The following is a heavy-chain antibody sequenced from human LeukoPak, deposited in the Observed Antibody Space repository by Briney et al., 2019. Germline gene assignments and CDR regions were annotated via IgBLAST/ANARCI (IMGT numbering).Heavy chain of an antibody. Sequence: GGSLRLSCAAYGFTFSSYSMNWVRQAPGKGLEWVSSISSSSSYIYYADSVRGRFTISRDNAKNSLYLQMNSLRAEDTAVYYCARDTGDDYVWGSYRYMVYFDYWGQGTLVTVSS. J-gene: IGHJ4*02. CDR1: GFTFSSYS. V-gene: IGHV3-21*03. D-gene: IGHD3-16*02. CDR2: ISSSSSYI. CDR3: ARDTGDDYVWGSYRYMVYFDY.